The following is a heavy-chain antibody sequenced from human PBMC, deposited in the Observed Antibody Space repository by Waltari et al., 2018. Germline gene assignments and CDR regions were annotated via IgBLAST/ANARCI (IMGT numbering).Heavy chain of an antibody. CDR2: TIYVFDIA. V-gene: IGHV1-69*04. D-gene: IGHD3-3*01. CDR1: AGTFSSYG. J-gene: IGHJ6*03. CDR3: ARTTRFCRTPRCPEVSYYMDV. Sequence: HVHLVQSGAEVKRPGSSVKVSCKATAGTFSSYGIRWVRSAPGQGLEWRGRTIYVFDIAKDGRRFQGRVTIKADQATSTAHMELSRLSSEEKAIYYCARTTRFCRTPRCPEVSYYMDVWGKGPTVTVS.